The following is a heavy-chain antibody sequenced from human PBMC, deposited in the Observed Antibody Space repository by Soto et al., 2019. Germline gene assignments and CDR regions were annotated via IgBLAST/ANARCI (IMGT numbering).Heavy chain of an antibody. D-gene: IGHD3-10*02. J-gene: IGHJ4*02. CDR2: VYYSGGT. CDR1: GGSISSYY. Sequence: PSETLSLTCTVSGGSISSYYWSWIRQPPGKGLEWIGYVYYSGGTKYNPSIKSRVTILVDTSKNQFSLKLSSVTAADTAVYYCARGGITRFFWGQGSLVTVSS. CDR3: ARGGITRFF. V-gene: IGHV4-59*01.